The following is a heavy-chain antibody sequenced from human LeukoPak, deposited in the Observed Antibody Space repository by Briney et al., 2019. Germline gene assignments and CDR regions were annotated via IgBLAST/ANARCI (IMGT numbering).Heavy chain of an antibody. Sequence: GGSLTLSCAASGLTFSTFAMSWVRQAPGKGLEWVSGIETSRGGTFYADSVKGRFTISRDNSKNTLYLQMSSLRAEDTAIYYCAKDYPMASGSPATPSFFDYWGQGILVTVSS. CDR2: IETSRGGT. D-gene: IGHD3-10*01. V-gene: IGHV3-23*01. CDR1: GLTFSTFA. CDR3: AKDYPMASGSPATPSFFDY. J-gene: IGHJ4*02.